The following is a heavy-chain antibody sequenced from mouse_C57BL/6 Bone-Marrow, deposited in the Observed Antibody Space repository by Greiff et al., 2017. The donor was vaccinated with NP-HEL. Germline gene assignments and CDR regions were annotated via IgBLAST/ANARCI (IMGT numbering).Heavy chain of an antibody. D-gene: IGHD4-1*01. J-gene: IGHJ4*01. CDR1: GFTFSDYY. Sequence: EVKLVESGGGLVQPGGSLKLSCAASGFTFSDYYMYWVRQTPEQRLEWVAYISNGGGSTYYPDTVKGRFTISSDNSKNTLDLQVSRLKSEDTAMYYCAGRSAGPYAMDYWGQGTSVTVSA. CDR3: AGRSAGPYAMDY. V-gene: IGHV5-12*01. CDR2: ISNGGGST.